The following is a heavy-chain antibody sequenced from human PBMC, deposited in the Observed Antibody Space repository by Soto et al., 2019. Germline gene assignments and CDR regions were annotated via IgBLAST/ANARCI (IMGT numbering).Heavy chain of an antibody. CDR3: ARGIRGARPYYYMDV. Sequence: QVQLVESGGGVVQPGRSLRLSCAASGFTFSSYGMHWVRQAPGKGLEWVAVIWYDGSNKYYADSVKGRFTISRDNSKNTLYLQMNSLRAEDTAVYYCARGIRGARPYYYMDVWGKGTTVTVSS. V-gene: IGHV3-33*01. CDR1: GFTFSSYG. CDR2: IWYDGSNK. J-gene: IGHJ6*03. D-gene: IGHD3-10*01.